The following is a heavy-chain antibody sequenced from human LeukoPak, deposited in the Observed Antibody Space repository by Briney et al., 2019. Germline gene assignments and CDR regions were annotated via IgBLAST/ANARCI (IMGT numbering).Heavy chain of an antibody. D-gene: IGHD2-2*01. J-gene: IGHJ6*03. Sequence: SETLSLTCTVSGGSISSYYWSWIRQPPGKGLEWIGYIYYSGSTNYNPSLKSRVTISVDTSKNQFSLKLSSVTAADTAVYYCANVVPAAMESGYYYYMDVWGKGTTVTVSS. CDR2: IYYSGST. CDR1: GGSISSYY. V-gene: IGHV4-59*01. CDR3: ANVVPAAMESGYYYYMDV.